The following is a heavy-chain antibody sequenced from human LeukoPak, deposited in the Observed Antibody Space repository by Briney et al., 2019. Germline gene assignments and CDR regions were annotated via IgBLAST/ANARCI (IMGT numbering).Heavy chain of an antibody. Sequence: GGSLRLSCAASGFTFSSYAMSWVRQAPGKGLEWVSAISGSGGSTYYADSVKGRFTISRDISKNTLYLQMNSLRAEDTAVYYCVKDSDAPGLFDYWGQGTLVTVSS. CDR2: ISGSGGST. CDR1: GFTFSSYA. V-gene: IGHV3-23*01. CDR3: VKDSDAPGLFDY. J-gene: IGHJ4*02.